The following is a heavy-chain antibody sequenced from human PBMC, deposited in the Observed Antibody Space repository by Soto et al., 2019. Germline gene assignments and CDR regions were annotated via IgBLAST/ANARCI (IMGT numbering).Heavy chain of an antibody. CDR1: GFTFSSYG. D-gene: IGHD2-15*01. CDR3: AKAAVV. V-gene: IGHV3-30*18. Sequence: PGGSLRISCAASGFTFSSYGMHWVRQAPGKGLEWVAVISYDGSNKYYADSVKGRFTISRDNSKNTLYLQMNSLRAEDTAVYYCAKAAVVWGQGTLVTVSS. CDR2: ISYDGSNK. J-gene: IGHJ4*02.